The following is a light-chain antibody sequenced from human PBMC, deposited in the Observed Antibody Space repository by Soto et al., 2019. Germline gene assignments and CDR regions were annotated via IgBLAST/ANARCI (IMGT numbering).Light chain of an antibody. CDR3: VFYMGSGISV. V-gene: IGLV8-61*01. J-gene: IGLJ3*02. Sequence: QTVVTQEPSFSVSPGGTVTLTCGLRSGSVSTSYYPSWYQQTPGQAPRTLIYNTNSRSSGVPDRFSGSILGNKAALTITGAQADDESDYYCVFYMGSGISVFSGGTKLTVL. CDR2: NTN. CDR1: SGSVSTSYY.